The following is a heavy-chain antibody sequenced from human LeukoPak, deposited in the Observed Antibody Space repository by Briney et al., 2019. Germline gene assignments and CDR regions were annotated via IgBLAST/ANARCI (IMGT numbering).Heavy chain of an antibody. Sequence: SETLSLTCAVYGGSFSGYYWSWIRQPPGKGLEWIGEINHSGSTSYNPSLKSRVTISVDTSKNQFSLKLSSVTAADTAVYYCARLIVGATDLDYWGQGTLVTVSS. CDR1: GGSFSGYY. CDR3: ARLIVGATDLDY. D-gene: IGHD1-26*01. V-gene: IGHV4-34*01. CDR2: INHSGST. J-gene: IGHJ4*02.